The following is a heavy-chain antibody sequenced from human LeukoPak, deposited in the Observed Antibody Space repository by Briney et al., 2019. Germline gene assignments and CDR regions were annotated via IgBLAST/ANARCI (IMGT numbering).Heavy chain of an antibody. CDR2: IKQDGSEK. V-gene: IGHV3-7*01. CDR1: GFTFSSYW. Sequence: GGSLRLSCAASGFTFSSYWMSWVRQAPGKGLEWVANIKQDGSEKYYVDSVKGRFTISRDNAKNSLYLQMNSLRAEDTAVYYCARSPRLVQVIYSDYWGQGTLVTVSS. D-gene: IGHD2-21*01. CDR3: ARSPRLVQVIYSDY. J-gene: IGHJ4*02.